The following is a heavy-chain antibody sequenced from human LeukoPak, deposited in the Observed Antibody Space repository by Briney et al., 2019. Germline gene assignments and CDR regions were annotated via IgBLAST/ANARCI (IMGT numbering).Heavy chain of an antibody. V-gene: IGHV3-74*01. J-gene: IGHJ2*01. CDR2: INSDGSST. Sequence: GGSLRLSCAVSGFTFSNYWMYWVRQAPGKRLVWVARINSDGSSTTYADSVEGRFTTSRDNTKSMLHLQMHSLRVDDSAVYFCTRTTTTADWYFDLWGRGTLVTVSS. D-gene: IGHD1-1*01. CDR1: GFTFSNYW. CDR3: TRTTTTADWYFDL.